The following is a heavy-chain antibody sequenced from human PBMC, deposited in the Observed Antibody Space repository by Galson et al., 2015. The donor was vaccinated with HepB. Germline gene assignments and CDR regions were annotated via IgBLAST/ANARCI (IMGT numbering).Heavy chain of an antibody. CDR2: ISYDGSNK. D-gene: IGHD6-6*01. CDR3: AKDIQYSSSSNWFDP. V-gene: IGHV3-30*18. J-gene: IGHJ5*02. CDR1: GFTFSNYG. Sequence: SLRLSCAASGFTFSNYGMHWVRQAPGKGLEWVAVISYDGSNKYYADSVKGRFTISRDNSKNTLYLQMNSLRAEDTAVYYCAKDIQYSSSSNWFDPWGQGTLVTVSS.